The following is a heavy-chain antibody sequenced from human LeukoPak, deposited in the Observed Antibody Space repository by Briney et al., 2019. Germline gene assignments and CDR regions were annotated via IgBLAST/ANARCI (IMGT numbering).Heavy chain of an antibody. Sequence: SETLSLTCTVSGGSISSGGYYWSWIRQHPGKGLEWIGYIYYSGSTYYNPSLKSRVTISVDTSKNQFSLKLSSVTAADTAVYYCARSSDDYSDYVDYWGQGTLVTVSS. V-gene: IGHV4-31*03. D-gene: IGHD4-11*01. CDR3: ARSSDDYSDYVDY. CDR2: IYYSGST. J-gene: IGHJ4*02. CDR1: GGSISSGGYY.